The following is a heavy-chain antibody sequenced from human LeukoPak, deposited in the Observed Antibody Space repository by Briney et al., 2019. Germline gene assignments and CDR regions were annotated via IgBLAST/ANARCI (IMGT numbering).Heavy chain of an antibody. Sequence: PSETLSLTCTVSGGSISSYYWTWIRQPPGKGLEYIGYIYYSGSTNYNPSLKSRVTISLDTSKNQFSLKLSSVTAADTAVYYCARGKWELESGEAFDIWGQGTMVTVSS. CDR1: GGSISSYY. V-gene: IGHV4-59*01. J-gene: IGHJ3*02. CDR2: IYYSGST. D-gene: IGHD1-26*01. CDR3: ARGKWELESGEAFDI.